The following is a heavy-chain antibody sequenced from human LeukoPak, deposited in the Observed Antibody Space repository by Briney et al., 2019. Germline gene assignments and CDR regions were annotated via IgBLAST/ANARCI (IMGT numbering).Heavy chain of an antibody. V-gene: IGHV1-46*01. CDR1: GYTFTSYY. Sequence: ASXKVSCKASGYTFTSYYMHWVRQAPGQGREWMGIINPSGGSTSYAQRFQGRVTMTRDTSTSTVYMELSSLRSEDTAVYYCARMGLLWFGELFSYYYMDVWGKGTTVTVSS. CDR3: ARMGLLWFGELFSYYYMDV. D-gene: IGHD3-10*01. J-gene: IGHJ6*03. CDR2: INPSGGST.